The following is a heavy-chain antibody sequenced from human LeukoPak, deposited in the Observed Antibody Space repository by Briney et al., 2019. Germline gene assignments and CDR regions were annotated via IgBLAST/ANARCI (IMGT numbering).Heavy chain of an antibody. CDR2: IYYSGST. V-gene: IGHV4-59*01. Sequence: PSETLSLTXTVSGGSISSYYWSWIRQPPGKGLEWIGYIYYSGSTNYNPSLKSRVTISVDTSKNQFSLKLSSVTAADTAVYYCARGDTAMATPYFDYWDQGTLVTVSS. J-gene: IGHJ4*02. CDR3: ARGDTAMATPYFDY. D-gene: IGHD5-18*01. CDR1: GGSISSYY.